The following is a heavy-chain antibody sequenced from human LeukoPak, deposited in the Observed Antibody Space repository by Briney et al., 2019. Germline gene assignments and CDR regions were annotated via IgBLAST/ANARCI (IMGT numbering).Heavy chain of an antibody. CDR1: GGSISSYY. D-gene: IGHD3-10*01. V-gene: IGHV4-34*01. CDR3: ARRSYYRDAPPDY. Sequence: SETLSLTCTVSGGSISSYYWSWIRQPPGKGLEWIGEINHSGSTNYNPSLKSRVTISVDTSKNQFSLKLSSVTAADTAVYYCARRSYYRDAPPDYWGQGTLVTVSS. J-gene: IGHJ4*02. CDR2: INHSGST.